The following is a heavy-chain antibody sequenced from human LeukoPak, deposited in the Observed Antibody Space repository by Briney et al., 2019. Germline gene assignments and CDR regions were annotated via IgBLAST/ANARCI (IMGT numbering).Heavy chain of an antibody. D-gene: IGHD1-26*01. CDR1: GGSISSYY. CDR3: TRSYDFYFDY. V-gene: IGHV4-59*01. Sequence: SETLSLTCTVSGGSISSYYWSWIRQPTGKGLEWIGYIYYSGSTNYNPSLKSRVTISVDTSKNQFSLKLSSVTAADTAVYYCTRSYDFYFDYWGQGTLVTVSS. J-gene: IGHJ4*02. CDR2: IYYSGST.